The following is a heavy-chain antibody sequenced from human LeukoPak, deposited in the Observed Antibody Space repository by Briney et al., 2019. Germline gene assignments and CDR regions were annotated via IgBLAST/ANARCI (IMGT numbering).Heavy chain of an antibody. CDR1: GFTFSSYG. CDR3: ARALHFDNWNYYY. V-gene: IGHV3-33*01. J-gene: IGHJ4*02. D-gene: IGHD1-7*01. CDR2: IWYDGSNK. Sequence: PGGSLRLSCAASGFTFSSYGMHWVRQAPGKGLEWVAVIWYDGSNKYYADSVKGRFTISRDNSKNTLYLQMNSLRAEDTAVYYCARALHFDNWNYYYWGQGTLVTVSS.